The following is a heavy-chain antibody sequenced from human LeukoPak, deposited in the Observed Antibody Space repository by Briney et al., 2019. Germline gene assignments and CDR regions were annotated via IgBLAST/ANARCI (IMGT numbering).Heavy chain of an antibody. V-gene: IGHV1-2*02. D-gene: IGHD5-12*01. CDR3: ARGLTVATIIDYFDY. Sequence: ASVNVSSTASGYTFTVYYMHWVRQAPGQGLEWMGWINPNSGGTNYAQKFQGRVTITRDTSISTAYMELSRLRSDDTAVYYCARGLTVATIIDYFDYWGQGTLVTVSS. J-gene: IGHJ4*02. CDR1: GYTFTVYY. CDR2: INPNSGGT.